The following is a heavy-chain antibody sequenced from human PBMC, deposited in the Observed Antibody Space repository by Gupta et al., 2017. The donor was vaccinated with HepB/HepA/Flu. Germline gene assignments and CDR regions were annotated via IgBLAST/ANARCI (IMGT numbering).Heavy chain of an antibody. J-gene: IGHJ4*02. Sequence: QPQLQESGPGLVKPSETLSLICTVSGGSISSSTYSWGWIRQPPGKGLEWIGTISYSGTTYYSPSLKSRVTMSVDTSKNQFSLKLSSVTAADTAVYYCVRHFDTSGRDYWGQGTLVTVSS. CDR3: VRHFDTSGRDY. D-gene: IGHD3-9*01. V-gene: IGHV4-39*01. CDR2: ISYSGTT. CDR1: GGSISSSTYS.